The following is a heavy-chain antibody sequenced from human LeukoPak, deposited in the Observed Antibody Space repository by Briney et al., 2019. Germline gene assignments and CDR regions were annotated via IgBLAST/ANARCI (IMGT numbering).Heavy chain of an antibody. CDR2: IYWNDDK. CDR3: ARHLAAGIY. J-gene: IGHJ4*02. V-gene: IGHV2-5*01. CDR1: GFSLSTRGVG. D-gene: IGHD6-13*01. Sequence: SGPTLVNPPQTLTLTCTFSGFSLSTRGVGVGWIRQPPGKALEWLSLIYWNDDKRYSPSLKSRLTITNDTSKNQVVLTMTNMDPVDTATYYCARHLAAGIYWGQGTLVTVSS.